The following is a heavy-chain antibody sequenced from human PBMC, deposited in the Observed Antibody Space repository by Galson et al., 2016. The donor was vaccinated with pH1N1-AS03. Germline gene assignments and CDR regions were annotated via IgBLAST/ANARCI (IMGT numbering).Heavy chain of an antibody. J-gene: IGHJ4*02. D-gene: IGHD5-24*01. Sequence: SLRLSCAASGFTITKYWMSWVRQAPGKGLEWVSVIHSGGGTYYAGSVKGRFSLSRDNFKNTVDLQMNRLRTEDTAVYYCARDLEMPTAHWGQGTLVTVPS. CDR2: IHSGGGT. CDR1: GFTITKYW. CDR3: ARDLEMPTAH. V-gene: IGHV3-53*05.